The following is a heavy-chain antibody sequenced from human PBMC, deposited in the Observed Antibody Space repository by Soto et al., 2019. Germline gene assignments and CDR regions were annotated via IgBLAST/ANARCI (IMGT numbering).Heavy chain of an antibody. CDR2: ISYDGSNK. CDR3: ARDRYYYDSSGYLLY. D-gene: IGHD3-22*01. J-gene: IGHJ1*01. V-gene: IGHV3-30-3*01. CDR1: GFTFSSYA. Sequence: HPGGSLSLSCAASGFTFSSYAMHWVRQAPGKGLEWVAVISYDGSNKYYADSVKGRFTISRDNSKNTLYLQMNSLRAEDTAVYYCARDRYYYDSSGYLLYWGQGTLVTVSS.